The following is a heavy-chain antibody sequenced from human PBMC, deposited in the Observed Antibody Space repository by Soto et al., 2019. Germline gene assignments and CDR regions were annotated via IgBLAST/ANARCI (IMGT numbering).Heavy chain of an antibody. J-gene: IGHJ4*02. CDR2: IYYSGST. CDR1: GVSISSDAYY. Sequence: PSETLSLTCTVSGVSISSDAYYWSWIRQHPGKGLEWIGYIYYSGSTYYNPSLKRRVTISVDTSKNQFFLKLSSVTAADTAVYYCARGPQLQWVFTLDFWGQGTLVTVSS. D-gene: IGHD3-22*01. V-gene: IGHV4-31*03. CDR3: ARGPQLQWVFTLDF.